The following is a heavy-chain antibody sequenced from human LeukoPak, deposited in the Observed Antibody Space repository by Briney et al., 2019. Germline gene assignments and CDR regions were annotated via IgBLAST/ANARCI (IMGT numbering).Heavy chain of an antibody. Sequence: ASVKVSCKASGGTFSSYAISWVRQAPGQGLEWMGGIIPIFGTANYAQKFQGRVTITADKSTSTAYMELSSLRSEDTAVYYCAREVGAAGFFDYWGQGTLVTVSS. CDR3: AREVGAAGFFDY. CDR2: IIPIFGTA. V-gene: IGHV1-69*06. J-gene: IGHJ4*02. D-gene: IGHD6-13*01. CDR1: GGTFSSYA.